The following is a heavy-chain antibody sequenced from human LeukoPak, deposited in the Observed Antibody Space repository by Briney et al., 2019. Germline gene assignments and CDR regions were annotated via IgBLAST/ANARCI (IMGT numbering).Heavy chain of an antibody. CDR3: ARDLGSTIIVGGDAFDL. D-gene: IGHD3-22*01. Sequence: ASVKVSCKASGYTFSDYYLHWVRQAPGQGLEWMGWMNPNSGGTNYAQKFQGRITMTGDTSTAYLELSRLRSDDTAVYYCARDLGSTIIVGGDAFDLWGHGETVTVSS. CDR1: GYTFSDYY. CDR2: MNPNSGGT. J-gene: IGHJ3*01. V-gene: IGHV1-2*02.